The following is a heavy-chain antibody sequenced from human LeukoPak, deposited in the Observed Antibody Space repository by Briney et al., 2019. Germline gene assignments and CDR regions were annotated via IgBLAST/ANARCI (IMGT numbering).Heavy chain of an antibody. CDR1: GGSISSSNW. J-gene: IGHJ3*02. V-gene: IGHV4-4*02. CDR3: ARVGGSYGHDAFDI. Sequence: PSETLSLTCAVSGGSISSSNWWSWIRQPPGKGLEWIGEIYHSGSTNYNPSLKSRVTISVDKSKTQFSLKLSSVTAADTAVYYCARVGGSYGHDAFDIWGQGTMVTVSS. CDR2: IYHSGST. D-gene: IGHD5-18*01.